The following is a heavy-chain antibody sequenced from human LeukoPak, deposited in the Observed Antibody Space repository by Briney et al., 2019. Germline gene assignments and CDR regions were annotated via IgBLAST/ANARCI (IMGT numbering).Heavy chain of an antibody. V-gene: IGHV3-7*01. J-gene: IGHJ4*02. CDR1: GFAFRSYH. D-gene: IGHD6-19*01. Sequence: GGSLRLSCAASGFAFRSYHLAWVRQAPGQGLEWVANINEDGSETYYVDAVQGRFTISRDNDKKSLSLQMNSLRVEDTAVYYCARDSGWPTVSPIDYWGQGTLVIVSS. CDR2: INEDGSET. CDR3: ARDSGWPTVSPIDY.